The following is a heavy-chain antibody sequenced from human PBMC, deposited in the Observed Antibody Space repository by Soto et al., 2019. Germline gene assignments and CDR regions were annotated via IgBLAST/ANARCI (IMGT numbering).Heavy chain of an antibody. CDR2: ISSSSSTI. CDR3: SRQYCGSTSCYTRYYCYRMDV. D-gene: IGHD2-2*02. J-gene: IGHJ6*02. CDR1: GFTFSSYS. Sequence: GGSLRLSCAASGFTFSSYSMNWVRQAPGKGLEWVSYISSSSSTIYYADSVKGRFTISRDNAKNSLYLQMNSLRDEDTAVYYCSRQYCGSTSCYTRYYCYRMDVWGQGTTVTVSS. V-gene: IGHV3-48*02.